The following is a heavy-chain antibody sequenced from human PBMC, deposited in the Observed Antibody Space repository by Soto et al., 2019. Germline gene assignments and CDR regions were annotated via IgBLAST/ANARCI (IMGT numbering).Heavy chain of an antibody. CDR1: GFSFDDYA. Sequence: EVQLVESGGGLVQPGRSLRLSCAASGFSFDDYAIHWVRQAPGKGLEWVSGVSWSSDIIGYADFVKGRFTISRDNAKNSLYLQMNSLRVEDTAFYFCTKESAGYSSGWHAMDVWGQGTTVTVSS. V-gene: IGHV3-9*01. CDR3: TKESAGYSSGWHAMDV. D-gene: IGHD6-25*01. CDR2: VSWSSDII. J-gene: IGHJ6*02.